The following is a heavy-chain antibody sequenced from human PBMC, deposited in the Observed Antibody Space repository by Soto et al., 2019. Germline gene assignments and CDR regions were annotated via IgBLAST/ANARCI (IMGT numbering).Heavy chain of an antibody. J-gene: IGHJ6*02. V-gene: IGHV3-30-3*01. D-gene: IGHD3-16*01. CDR3: ARGGCQTCPADV. CDR1: GFTFSSYA. Sequence: QVQLVESGGGVVQPGRSLRLSCAASGFTFSSYAMHWVRQAPGKGLEWVAVISYDGSNKYYADSVKGRFTISRDNSKNQLYLHMNSLRAEDTAVYYCARGGCQTCPADVWGQGTTVTVSS. CDR2: ISYDGSNK.